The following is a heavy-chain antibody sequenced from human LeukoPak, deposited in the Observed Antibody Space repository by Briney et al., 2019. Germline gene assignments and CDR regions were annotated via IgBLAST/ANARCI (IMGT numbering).Heavy chain of an antibody. V-gene: IGHV3-21*01. CDR2: IGSSSSYI. J-gene: IGHJ4*02. D-gene: IGHD5-18*01. CDR1: GFTFSSYS. Sequence: GGSLRLSCAASGFTFSSYSMNWVRQAPGKGLEWVSSIGSSSSYIYYADSVKGRFTISRDNAKNSLYLQMNSLRAEDTAVYYCASLDTAMVPLDYWGQGTLVTVSS. CDR3: ASLDTAMVPLDY.